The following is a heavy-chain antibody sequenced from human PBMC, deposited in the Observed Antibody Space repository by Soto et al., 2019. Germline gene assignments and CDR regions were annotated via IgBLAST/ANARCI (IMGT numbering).Heavy chain of an antibody. CDR1: GFSLSNARMG. CDR2: IFSNDEK. CDR3: ARMYYYDSSGYYGDFDI. Sequence: QVTLKESGPVLVKPTETLTLTCTVSGFSLSNARMGVSWIRQPPGKALEWLAHIFSNDEKSYSTSLKSRLTSSKDTSKSQVVLNMTNMDPVDTATYYCARMYYYDSSGYYGDFDIWGQGTMVTVSS. D-gene: IGHD3-22*01. J-gene: IGHJ3*02. V-gene: IGHV2-26*01.